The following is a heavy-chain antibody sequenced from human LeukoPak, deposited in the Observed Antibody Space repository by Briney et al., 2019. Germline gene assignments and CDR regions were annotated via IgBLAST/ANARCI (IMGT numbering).Heavy chain of an antibody. Sequence: PSETLSLTCTVSGGSISSGSYYWSWIRQPAGKGLEWIGRIYTSGSTNYNPSLKSRVTISVDTSKNQFSLKLSSVTAADTAVYYCARDSSGWKSNGASDIWGQGTMSPSLQ. J-gene: IGHJ3*02. V-gene: IGHV4-61*02. CDR1: GGSISSGSYY. CDR2: IYTSGST. CDR3: ARDSSGWKSNGASDI. D-gene: IGHD6-19*01.